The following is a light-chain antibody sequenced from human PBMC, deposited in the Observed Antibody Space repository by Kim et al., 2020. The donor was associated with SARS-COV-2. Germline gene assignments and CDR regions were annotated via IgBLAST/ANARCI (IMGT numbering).Light chain of an antibody. J-gene: IGLJ2*01. CDR3: NSRDSSGNHVV. CDR2: GKN. Sequence: ALGQTVRITCQGHNLRSYYASWYQQKPGQAPVLVIYGKNNRPSGIPDRFSGSSSGNTASLTITGAQAEDEADYYCNSRDSSGNHVVFGGGTQLTVL. CDR1: NLRSYY. V-gene: IGLV3-19*01.